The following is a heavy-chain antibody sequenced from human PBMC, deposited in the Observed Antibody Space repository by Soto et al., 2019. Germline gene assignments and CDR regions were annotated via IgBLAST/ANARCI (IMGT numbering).Heavy chain of an antibody. V-gene: IGHV3-23*01. J-gene: IGHJ6*02. CDR3: AKVGNYNAYYYYTMDV. D-gene: IGHD4-4*01. CDR1: GFTFSTYP. CDR2: LSGSGGDT. Sequence: GGSLPLSCTASGFTFSTYPMSWVRQAPGKGLEWVSVLSGSGGDTYYANTLKGRFTISRDNSKNTLYLQMNSLRAEDTAVYYCAKVGNYNAYYYYTMDVWGQGTTVT.